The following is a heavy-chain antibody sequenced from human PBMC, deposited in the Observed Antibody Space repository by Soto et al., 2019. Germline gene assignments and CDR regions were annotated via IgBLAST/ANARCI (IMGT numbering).Heavy chain of an antibody. CDR3: AAYHDYSNYGGIDY. Sequence: SVKVSCKTSGFTFTTSAVQWVRQARGQRLEWIGWIAVGSGNTNYAQKFQERVTITRDMSTSTAYMELSSLRSEDTAVYYCAAYHDYSNYGGIDYWGQGTLVTVSS. V-gene: IGHV1-58*01. J-gene: IGHJ4*02. CDR2: IAVGSGNT. D-gene: IGHD4-4*01. CDR1: GFTFTTSA.